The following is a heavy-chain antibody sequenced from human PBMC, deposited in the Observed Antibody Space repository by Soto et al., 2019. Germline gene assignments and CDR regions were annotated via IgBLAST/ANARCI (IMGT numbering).Heavy chain of an antibody. D-gene: IGHD3-22*01. CDR1: GGSISSYY. J-gene: IGHJ4*02. CDR3: ARARPFTYYYDSSGLPYFDY. CDR2: IYYSGST. Sequence: TSETLSLTCTVSGGSISSYYWSWIRQPPGKGLEWIGYIYYSGSTNYNPSLKSRVTISVDTSKNQFSLKLSSVTAADTAVYYCARARPFTYYYDSSGLPYFDYWGQGTLVTVSS. V-gene: IGHV4-59*01.